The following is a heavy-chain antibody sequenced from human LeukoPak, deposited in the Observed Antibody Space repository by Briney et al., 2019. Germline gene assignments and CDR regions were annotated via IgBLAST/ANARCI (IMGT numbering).Heavy chain of an antibody. CDR3: AKTGRKYNKSGDH. D-gene: IGHD1-14*01. CDR2: INPNGGTT. J-gene: IGHJ4*02. Sequence: ASVKISCKASGYTFNSYYMHWVRQAPGQGLEWMGIINPNGGTTGYAQEFQGRVSMTSDTSTSTVYMELSSLRSEDTAVYYCAKTGRKYNKSGDHWGQGTLVTVSS. V-gene: IGHV1-46*02. CDR1: GYTFNSYY.